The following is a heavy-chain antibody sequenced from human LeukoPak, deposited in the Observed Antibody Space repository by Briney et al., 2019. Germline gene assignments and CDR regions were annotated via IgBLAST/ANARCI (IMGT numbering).Heavy chain of an antibody. CDR3: ARGAGFKSGRTIHFFGMDV. D-gene: IGHD2-21*01. V-gene: IGHV1-69*13. CDR1: GGTFSNDG. J-gene: IGHJ6*02. Sequence: ASVKVSCKASGGTFSNDGISRVRQAPGQGLEWMGGIIPILTTPKYAQKFQGRVTISADESTSTAYMELSSLRAEDTALYYCARGAGFKSGRTIHFFGMDVWGQGTTVTVSS. CDR2: IIPILTTP.